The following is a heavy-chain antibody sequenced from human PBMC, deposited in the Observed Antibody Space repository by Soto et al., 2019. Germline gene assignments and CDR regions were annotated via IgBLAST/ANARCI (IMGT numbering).Heavy chain of an antibody. CDR3: ARKSYYYNLGSCFFWGQNYYFDY. V-gene: IGHV3-30-3*01. CDR1: GFTFSSYA. Sequence: PGGSLRLSCAASGFTFSSYAMHWVRQAPGKGLEWVAVISYDGSNEYYADSVKGRFTISRDNFKNTLHLQMNSLRAEDTAVYYCARKSYYYNLGSCFFWGQNYYFDYWGQGTLVTVSS. CDR2: ISYDGSNE. J-gene: IGHJ4*02. D-gene: IGHD3-10*01.